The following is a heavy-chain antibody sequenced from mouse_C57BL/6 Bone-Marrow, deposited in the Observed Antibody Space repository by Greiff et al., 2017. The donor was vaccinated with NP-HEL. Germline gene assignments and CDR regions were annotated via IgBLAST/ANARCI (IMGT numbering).Heavy chain of an antibody. CDR1: GFTFSDFY. J-gene: IGHJ4*01. Sequence: EVKLMESGGGLVQSGRSLRLSCATSGFTFSDFYMEWVRQAPGKGLEWIAASRNKANDYTTEYSASVKGRFIVSRDTSQSILYLQMNALRAEDTAIDYCARDAGVAMDYWGQGTSVTVSS. CDR3: ARDAGVAMDY. V-gene: IGHV7-1*01. CDR2: SRNKANDYTT.